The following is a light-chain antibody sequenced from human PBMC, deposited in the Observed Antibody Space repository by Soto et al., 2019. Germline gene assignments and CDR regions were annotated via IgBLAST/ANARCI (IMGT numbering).Light chain of an antibody. CDR2: RNN. CDR3: AAWDDSLSGWV. Sequence: QSVLTQPPSASGTPGQRVTFSCSGSSSNIGSNYEYWYQQLPRTAPKLLIYRNNQRPSGVPDRFSGSKSGTSASLAISGLRSEDEDDYYCAAWDDSLSGWVFGGGTKLTVL. V-gene: IGLV1-47*01. J-gene: IGLJ3*02. CDR1: SSNIGSNY.